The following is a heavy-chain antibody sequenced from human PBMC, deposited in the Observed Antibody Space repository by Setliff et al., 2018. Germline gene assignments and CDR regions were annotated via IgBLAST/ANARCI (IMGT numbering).Heavy chain of an antibody. D-gene: IGHD3-10*01. CDR2: INPSSGRT. CDR3: ARGLLWFGEPSW. V-gene: IGHV1-46*01. CDR1: GYTFTSHY. J-gene: IGHJ4*02. Sequence: GASVKVSCKASGYTFTSHYMHWVRQAPGLGLEWMGTINPSSGRTSYAQKFQGRVTMTRDTSTSTAYMELSSLRSEDTAVYYCARGLLWFGEPSWWGQGTLVTVSS.